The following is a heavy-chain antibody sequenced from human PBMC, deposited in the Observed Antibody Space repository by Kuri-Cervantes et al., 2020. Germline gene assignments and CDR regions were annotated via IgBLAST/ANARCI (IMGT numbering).Heavy chain of an antibody. CDR3: ARVRTPYCSSTSCYDAFDI. CDR2: IWYDGSNK. CDR1: GFTFSTHG. D-gene: IGHD2-2*01. Sequence: GGSLRLSCAASGFTFSTHGMHWVRQAPGKGLEWVAVIWYDGSNKYYADSVKGRFTISRDNSKNTLYLQMNSLRAEDTAVYYCARVRTPYCSSTSCYDAFDIWGQGTMVTVSS. J-gene: IGHJ3*02. V-gene: IGHV3-33*08.